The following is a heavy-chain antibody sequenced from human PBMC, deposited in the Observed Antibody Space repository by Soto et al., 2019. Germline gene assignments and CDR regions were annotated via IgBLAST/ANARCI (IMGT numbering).Heavy chain of an antibody. CDR3: ARVVTTYYYYGMDV. J-gene: IGHJ6*02. D-gene: IGHD4-17*01. CDR2: ISAYNGNT. CDR1: GYTFTSYG. Sequence: ASVKVSCKASGYTFTSYGISWVRQAPGQGLEWMGWISAYNGNTNYAQKLQGRVTMTTDTSTSTAYMELRSLRSDDTAVYYCARVVTTYYYYGMDVWGQGTTVTVSS. V-gene: IGHV1-18*01.